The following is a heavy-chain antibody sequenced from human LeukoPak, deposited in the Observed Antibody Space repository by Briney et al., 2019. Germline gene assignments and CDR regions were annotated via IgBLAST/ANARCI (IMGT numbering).Heavy chain of an antibody. CDR1: GGTFTSSA. V-gene: IGHV1-69*05. J-gene: IGHJ6*03. Sequence: ASVKVSCKASGGTFTSSAFSWVRQAPGQGLEWMGGIIPIYGTPNYAQKFQGRVTITTDESTSTAYMDLSSLRSDDTAVNYWARGHWGIVENGYDYFYYDMDVWGKGTTVTVSS. CDR2: IIPIYGTP. CDR3: ARGHWGIVENGYDYFYYDMDV. D-gene: IGHD7-27*01.